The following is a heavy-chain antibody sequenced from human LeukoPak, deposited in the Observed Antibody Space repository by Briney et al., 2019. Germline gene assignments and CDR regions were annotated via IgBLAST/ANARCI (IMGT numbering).Heavy chain of an antibody. CDR2: INWNGGST. V-gene: IGHV3-20*04. CDR3: ARISHYYDSSGYYPRYYFDY. D-gene: IGHD3-22*01. Sequence: PGGSLRLSCAASGFTFDDYGMSWVRQAPGKGLEWVSGINWNGGSTGYADSVKGRFTISRDNAKNSLYLQMNSLRAEDTALYYCARISHYYDSSGYYPRYYFDYWGQGTLVTVSS. J-gene: IGHJ4*02. CDR1: GFTFDDYG.